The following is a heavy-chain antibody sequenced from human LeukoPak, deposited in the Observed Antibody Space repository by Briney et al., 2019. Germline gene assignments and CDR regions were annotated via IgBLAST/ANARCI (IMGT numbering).Heavy chain of an antibody. CDR1: GFTFSSAV. J-gene: IGHJ4*02. D-gene: IGHD6-19*01. Sequence: GGSMRLSCAASGFTFSSAVLHWVRQAPGEGLEWVAAISSDGNREHYTDSVKGRFTISRDNSETTLYLQMDSLRPEDTAVFYCAREGFSSGRAGGFDYWGQGTLVTVSS. CDR3: AREGFSSGRAGGFDY. V-gene: IGHV3-30-3*01. CDR2: ISSDGNRE.